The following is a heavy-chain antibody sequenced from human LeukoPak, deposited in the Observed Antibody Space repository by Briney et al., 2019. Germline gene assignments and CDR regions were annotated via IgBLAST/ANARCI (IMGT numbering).Heavy chain of an antibody. V-gene: IGHV1-2*02. Sequence: ASVKVSCKVSGYTLTELSMHWVRQAPGQGLEWMGWINPNSGGTNYAQKFQGRVTMTRDTSISTAYMELSRLRSDDTAVYYCARDAAYCGGDCYSDYWGQGTLVTVSS. J-gene: IGHJ4*02. CDR2: INPNSGGT. CDR1: GYTLTELS. D-gene: IGHD2-21*02. CDR3: ARDAAYCGGDCYSDY.